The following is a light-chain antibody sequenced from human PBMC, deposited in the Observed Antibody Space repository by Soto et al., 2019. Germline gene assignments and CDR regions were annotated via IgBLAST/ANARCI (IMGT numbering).Light chain of an antibody. Sequence: EIVLTQSPATLSLSPGERATLSCRAIQSVSSYLAWYQHKPGQAPRLLIYDASNRATGIPARFSGSGSGTEFTLTISSLQSEDFAVYYCQQYNNWPPAITFGQGTRLEIK. CDR1: QSVSSY. J-gene: IGKJ5*01. CDR2: DAS. V-gene: IGKV3-11*01. CDR3: QQYNNWPPAIT.